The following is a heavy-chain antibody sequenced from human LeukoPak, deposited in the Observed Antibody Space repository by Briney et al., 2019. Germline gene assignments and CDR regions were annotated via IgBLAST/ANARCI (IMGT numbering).Heavy chain of an antibody. V-gene: IGHV4-39*07. CDR2: IYYSGST. J-gene: IGHJ3*02. CDR3: AGGSGRYDAFDI. CDR1: GGSISSSSYY. D-gene: IGHD3-16*01. Sequence: SETLSLTCTVSGGSISSSSYYWGWLRQPPGKGLEWIGSIYYSGSTNYNPALKSRVTVSVDTSKNQFSLKLSSVTAADTALYYCAGGSGRYDAFDIWGQGTMVTVSS.